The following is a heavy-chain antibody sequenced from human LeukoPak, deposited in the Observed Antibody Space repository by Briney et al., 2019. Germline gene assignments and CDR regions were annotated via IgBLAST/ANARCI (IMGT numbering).Heavy chain of an antibody. CDR3: TGYSSGWSSGGGY. V-gene: IGHV4-39*01. D-gene: IGHD6-19*01. J-gene: IGHJ4*02. CDR2: IHYSGTT. CDR1: GGSISSLTYY. Sequence: SETLSLTCTVSGGSISSLTYYWGWIRQPPGKGLEWIASIHYSGTTYYSPSLKSRVAISVDRSNNQFSLRPSSVTAADTAVYFCTGYSSGWSSGGGYWGQGTLVTVSS.